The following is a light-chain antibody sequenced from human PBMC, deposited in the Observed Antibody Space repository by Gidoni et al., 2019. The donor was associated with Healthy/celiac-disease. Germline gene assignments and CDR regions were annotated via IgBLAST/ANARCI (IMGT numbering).Light chain of an antibody. CDR1: QGINNY. J-gene: IGKJ4*01. CDR2: TTS. Sequence: DIQMTQSPSSLSASVRDRVTITCRASQGINNYLAWYQQKPGKVPKLLIYTTSTLQSGVPSRFSGSGSGTEFTLTISSLQPEDAATYYCQKYNSAPHTFGGGTKVEIK. V-gene: IGKV1-27*01. CDR3: QKYNSAPHT.